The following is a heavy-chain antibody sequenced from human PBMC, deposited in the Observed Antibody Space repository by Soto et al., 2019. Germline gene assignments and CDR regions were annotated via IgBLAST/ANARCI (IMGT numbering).Heavy chain of an antibody. CDR3: ARDQEVATQRYYCYGMDV. V-gene: IGHV1-18*04. CDR2: ISAYNGNT. J-gene: IGHJ6*02. CDR1: GYTFTSYG. Sequence: QVQLVQSGAEVKKPGASVKVSCKASGYTFTSYGISWVRQAPGQGLEWMGWISAYNGNTNYAQKLQGRVTMTTDTSTSTAYMELRSLRSDDTAVYYCARDQEVATQRYYCYGMDVWGQGTTVTVSS. D-gene: IGHD1-26*01.